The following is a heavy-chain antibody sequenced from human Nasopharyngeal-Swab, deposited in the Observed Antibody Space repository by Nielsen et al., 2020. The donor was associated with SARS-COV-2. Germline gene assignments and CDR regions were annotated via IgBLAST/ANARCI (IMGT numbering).Heavy chain of an antibody. Sequence: GESLKISCAASGFTFSSYGMHWVRQAPGKGLEWVAVIWYDGSNKYYADSVKGRFTISRDNSKNTLYLQMNSLRAEDTAVYYCARDLEPTGTGGVSYWGQGTLVTVSS. J-gene: IGHJ4*02. D-gene: IGHD1-1*01. CDR1: GFTFSSYG. CDR3: ARDLEPTGTGGVSY. CDR2: IWYDGSNK. V-gene: IGHV3-33*01.